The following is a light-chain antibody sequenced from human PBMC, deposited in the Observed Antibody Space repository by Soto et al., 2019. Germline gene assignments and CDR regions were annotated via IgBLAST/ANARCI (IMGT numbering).Light chain of an antibody. CDR3: QQRSNWLIT. CDR2: DAS. J-gene: IGKJ5*01. Sequence: EIVLTQSPATLSLSPGERATLSCRASQSVSSYLAWYQQKPGQAPRRLIYDASNRATGIPARFSGSGSGTEFTLTISSLEPEDFAVYYCQQRSNWLITVGQGTRLEIK. CDR1: QSVSSY. V-gene: IGKV3-11*01.